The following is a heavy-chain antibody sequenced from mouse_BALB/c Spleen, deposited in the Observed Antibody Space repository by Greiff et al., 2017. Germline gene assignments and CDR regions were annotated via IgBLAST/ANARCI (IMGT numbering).Heavy chain of an antibody. CDR3: ARNGDGNRYYFDY. Sequence: EVQLQESGPELVKPGASVKIPCKASGYTFTDYNMDWVKQSHGKSLEWIGDINPNNGGTIYNQKFKGKATLTVDKSSSTAYMELRSLTSEDTAVYYCARNGDGNRYYFDYWGQGTTLTVSS. J-gene: IGHJ2*01. CDR1: GYTFTDYN. V-gene: IGHV1-18*01. D-gene: IGHD2-1*01. CDR2: INPNNGGT.